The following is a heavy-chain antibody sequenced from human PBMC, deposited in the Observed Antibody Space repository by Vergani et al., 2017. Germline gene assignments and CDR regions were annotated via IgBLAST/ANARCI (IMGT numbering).Heavy chain of an antibody. Sequence: QVQLQESGPGLVKPPGTLSLPCAVPGYSISSNNCWTWVRQPPGKGLEWIGEICHTEDTKYSPSLKSRVTVSVDESRNLFSLRLNSVTAADTAVYYCATIGYRRWGYYFDYWGQGILVTVSS. CDR2: ICHTEDT. D-gene: IGHD2-2*02. CDR3: ATIGYRRWGYYFDY. CDR1: GYSISSNNC. J-gene: IGHJ4*02. V-gene: IGHV4-4*03.